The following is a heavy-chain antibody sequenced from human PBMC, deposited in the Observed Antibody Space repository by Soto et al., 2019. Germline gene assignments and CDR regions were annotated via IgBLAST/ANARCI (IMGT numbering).Heavy chain of an antibody. CDR2: ISSNGGST. Sequence: PGGSPRLSCSASGFTFSSYAMHWVRQAPGKGLEYVSAISSNGGSTYYADSVKGRFTISRDNSKNTLYLQMSSLRAEDTAVYYCVKDLTGDYYDSSGYFDYWGQGTLVTVSS. D-gene: IGHD3-22*01. J-gene: IGHJ4*02. V-gene: IGHV3-64D*06. CDR1: GFTFSSYA. CDR3: VKDLTGDYYDSSGYFDY.